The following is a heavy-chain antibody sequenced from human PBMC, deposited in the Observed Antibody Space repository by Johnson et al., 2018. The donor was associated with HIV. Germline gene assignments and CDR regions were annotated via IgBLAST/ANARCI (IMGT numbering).Heavy chain of an antibody. CDR3: ARDWGERYFDWTYDAFDI. CDR1: GFTFGDSA. V-gene: IGHV3-30-3*01. J-gene: IGHJ3*02. CDR2: LSYDGSNE. D-gene: IGHD3-9*01. Sequence: QVQLVESGGGVVQSGRSLRLSCAASGFTFGDSAIHWVRQAPGKGLEWVAVLSYDGSNEYYADSVKGRFTISRDNSKNTLYLQMNSLRAEDTAVYYCARDWGERYFDWTYDAFDIWGQGTMVTVSS.